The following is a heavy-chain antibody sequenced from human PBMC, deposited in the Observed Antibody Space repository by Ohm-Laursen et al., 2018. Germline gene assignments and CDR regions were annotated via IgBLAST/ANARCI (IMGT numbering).Heavy chain of an antibody. CDR1: GFTFSSYA. V-gene: IGHV3-23*01. J-gene: IGHJ4*02. D-gene: IGHD6-13*01. CDR3: AKDGRIRDCSWFDY. CDR2: ISGSGGST. Sequence: SLRLSCAASGFTFSSYAVSWVRQAPGKGLEWVSVISGSGGSTYYADSVKGRFTISRDNSKNALYLQMNSLRAEDTAVYYCAKDGRIRDCSWFDYWGQGTLVTVSS.